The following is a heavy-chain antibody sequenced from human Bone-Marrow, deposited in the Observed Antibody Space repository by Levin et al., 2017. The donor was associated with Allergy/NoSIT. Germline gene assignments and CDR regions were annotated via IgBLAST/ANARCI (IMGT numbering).Heavy chain of an antibody. V-gene: IGHV1-18*01. CDR1: GYSFSTYG. CDR3: ARGSNRVDFLDY. D-gene: IGHD3/OR15-3a*01. J-gene: IGHJ4*02. CDR2: ISAYNSDT. Sequence: ASVKVSCKASGYSFSTYGITWVRQAPGQGLEWMGWISAYNSDTAYAQNFQDRVTMTTDTSTNTAYMELRSLKADDTAVYYCARGSNRVDFLDYWGQGTLVTVSS.